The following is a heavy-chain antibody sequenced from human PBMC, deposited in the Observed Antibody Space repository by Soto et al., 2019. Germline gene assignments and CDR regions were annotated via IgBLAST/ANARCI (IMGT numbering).Heavy chain of an antibody. D-gene: IGHD3-10*01. Sequence: SGPTLVNPTQTLTLTCTFSGFSLTTNGVGVGWIRQPPGKALEWLALIYWNDDKRYSPSLKTSLTITRDTSKNQVVLTLTNMDAADTAIYYCARRREGSGSYYYDYWGQGTLVTVSS. J-gene: IGHJ4*02. V-gene: IGHV2-5*01. CDR1: GFSLTTNGVG. CDR2: IYWNDDK. CDR3: ARRREGSGSYYYDY.